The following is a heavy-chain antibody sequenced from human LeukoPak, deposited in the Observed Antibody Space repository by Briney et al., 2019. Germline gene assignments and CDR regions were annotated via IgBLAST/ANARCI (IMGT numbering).Heavy chain of an antibody. CDR2: ISSSSSYI. Sequence: KPGGSLRLSCAASGXTFSSYSMNWVRQAPGKGLEWVSSISSSSSYIYYADSVKGRFTISRDNAKNSLYLQMNSLRAEDTAVYYCARDGAPYSSSSGGMDVWGQGTTVTVSS. CDR1: GXTFSSYS. J-gene: IGHJ6*02. CDR3: ARDGAPYSSSSGGMDV. V-gene: IGHV3-21*01. D-gene: IGHD6-6*01.